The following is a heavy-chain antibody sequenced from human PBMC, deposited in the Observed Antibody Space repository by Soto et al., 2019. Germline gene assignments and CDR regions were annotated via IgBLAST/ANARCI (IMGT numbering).Heavy chain of an antibody. J-gene: IGHJ3*02. CDR3: ARDGGGYCISTSCFSVGAFDI. CDR2: IYHSGST. D-gene: IGHD2-2*01. CDR1: GGSISSGGYS. V-gene: IGHV4-30-2*01. Sequence: SETLSLTCAVSGGSISSGGYSWSWIRQPPGKGLEWIGYIYHSGSTYYNPSLKSRVTISVDRSKNQFSLKLSSVTAADTAVYYCARDGGGYCISTSCFSVGAFDIWGQGTMVTVSS.